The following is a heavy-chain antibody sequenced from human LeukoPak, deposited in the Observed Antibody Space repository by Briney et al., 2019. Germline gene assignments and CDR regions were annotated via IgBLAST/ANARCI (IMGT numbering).Heavy chain of an antibody. Sequence: PGGSLRLSCEAAGFTFSRYWMNWVRQAPGKGLEWVSSISSSSSYIYYADSVKGRFTISRDNAKNSLYLQMNSLRAEDTAVYYCARSLGPNWFDPWGQGTLVTVSS. J-gene: IGHJ5*02. CDR1: GFTFSRYW. V-gene: IGHV3-21*01. CDR2: ISSSSSYI. CDR3: ARSLGPNWFDP. D-gene: IGHD3-16*01.